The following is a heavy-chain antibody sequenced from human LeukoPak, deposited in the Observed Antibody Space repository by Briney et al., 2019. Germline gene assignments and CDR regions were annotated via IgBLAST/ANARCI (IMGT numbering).Heavy chain of an antibody. J-gene: IGHJ3*02. CDR2: INPSGGSA. CDR1: GYTFTRHY. V-gene: IGHV1-46*01. CDR3: ARDSENAFDI. Sequence: PEASVKVSCKASGYTFTRHYIHWVRQAPGQGLEWMGIINPSGGSARNAQKFQGRVTMTRDTSTSTVCMELSSLRSEDTALYYCARDSENAFDIWGQGTMVTVSS.